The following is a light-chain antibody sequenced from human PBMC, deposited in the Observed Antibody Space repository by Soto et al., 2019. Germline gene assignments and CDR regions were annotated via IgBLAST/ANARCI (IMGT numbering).Light chain of an antibody. CDR2: GAS. CDR3: QHYGSSPRK. J-gene: IGKJ1*01. CDR1: QSVSSSY. Sequence: EIVLTQSPGTLSLSPVERATLSCRASQSVSSSYLAWYQQRPGQAPRLLIYGASSRATGITDRFSGSGSGTEFTLTISRLEPEDFAVYFCQHYGSSPRKFGQGTKVEVK. V-gene: IGKV3-20*01.